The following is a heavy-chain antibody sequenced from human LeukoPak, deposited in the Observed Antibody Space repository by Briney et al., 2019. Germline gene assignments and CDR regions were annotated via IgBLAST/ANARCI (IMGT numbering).Heavy chain of an antibody. CDR1: GFTFSSYW. J-gene: IGHJ2*01. V-gene: IGHV3-7*01. CDR2: IKQDGSEK. D-gene: IGHD4-17*01. CDR3: ARDTYGEGHWYFDL. Sequence: GGSLRLSCAASGFTFSSYWMTWVRQAPGKGLEWVADIKQDGSEKYYVDSVKGRFSISRDNAKNSLYLQMNSLRAEDTAVYYCARDTYGEGHWYFDLWGRGTLVTVSS.